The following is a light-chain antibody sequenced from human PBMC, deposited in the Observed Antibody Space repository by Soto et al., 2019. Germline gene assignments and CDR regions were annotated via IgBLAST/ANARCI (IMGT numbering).Light chain of an antibody. CDR1: QSISNDC. CDR2: GSS. J-gene: IGKJ4*01. V-gene: IGKV3-20*01. CDR3: QQYCNSTLN. Sequence: EVVLTQSPGTVSLSPGDRATLSCRSSQSISNDCLAWYQLRPGQAPRLLIFGSSNRATGVPDRFSGSGSGTDFTLTISRLEPEDFAVYSCQQYCNSTLNVGGGTKVDIK.